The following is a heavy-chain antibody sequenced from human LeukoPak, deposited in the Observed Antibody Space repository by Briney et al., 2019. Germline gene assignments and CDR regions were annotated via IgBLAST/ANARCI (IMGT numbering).Heavy chain of an antibody. V-gene: IGHV1-46*01. CDR3: ARSGELLTDY. J-gene: IGHJ4*02. D-gene: IGHD1-26*01. CDR1: GYTFTSYY. CDR2: INPSGGST. Sequence: ASVKVSCKPSGYTFTSYYMHGVRQALGQGLEWMGIINPSGGSTSYAQKFQGRVTMTRDTSTSTVYMELSSLRSEDTAVYYCARSGELLTDYWGQGTLVTVSP.